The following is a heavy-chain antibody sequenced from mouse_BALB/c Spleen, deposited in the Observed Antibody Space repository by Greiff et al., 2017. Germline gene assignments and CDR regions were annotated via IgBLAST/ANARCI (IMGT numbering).Heavy chain of an antibody. D-gene: IGHD2-14*01. Sequence: QVQLQQSGAELVRPGTSVKISCKASGYTFTNYWLGWVKQRPGHGLEWIGDIYPGGGYTNYNEKFKGKATLTADTSSSTAYMQLSNLTSEDSAVYFCARRENYRYYAMDYWGQGTSVTVSS. V-gene: IGHV1-63*02. J-gene: IGHJ4*01. CDR2: IYPGGGYT. CDR3: ARRENYRYYAMDY. CDR1: GYTFTNYW.